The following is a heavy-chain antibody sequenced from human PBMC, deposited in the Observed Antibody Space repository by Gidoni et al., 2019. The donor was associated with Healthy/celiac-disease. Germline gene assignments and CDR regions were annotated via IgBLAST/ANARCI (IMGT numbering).Heavy chain of an antibody. CDR2: IYTSGST. J-gene: IGHJ6*02. Sequence: QVQLQESGPGLVKPSQTLSLTCTVSGGSISSGSYYWSWLLQPAGKELEWIGRIYTSGSTNYNPSLKSRVTISVDTSKNQFSLKLSSVTAADTAVYYCARTGYDILTVYPYYYYGMDVWGQGTTVTVSS. CDR3: ARTGYDILTVYPYYYYGMDV. D-gene: IGHD3-9*01. CDR1: GGSISSGSYY. V-gene: IGHV4-61*02.